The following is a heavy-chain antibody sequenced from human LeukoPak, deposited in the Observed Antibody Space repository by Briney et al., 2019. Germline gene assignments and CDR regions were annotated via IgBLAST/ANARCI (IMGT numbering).Heavy chain of an antibody. Sequence: ASLKVSCKASGYTFTGYYMHWVRQAPGQGLEWMGRINPNSGGTNYAQKFQGRVTMTRDTSISTAYMELSRLRSDDTAVYYCARVGGDRSYYYMDVWGKGTTVTVSS. CDR1: GYTFTGYY. D-gene: IGHD2-21*01. CDR2: INPNSGGT. V-gene: IGHV1-2*06. J-gene: IGHJ6*03. CDR3: ARVGGDRSYYYMDV.